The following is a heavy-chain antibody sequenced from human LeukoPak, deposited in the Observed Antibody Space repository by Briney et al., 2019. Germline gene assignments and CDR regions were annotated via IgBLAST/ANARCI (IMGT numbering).Heavy chain of an antibody. CDR2: INPSGGTT. CDR1: GYTFTGYY. D-gene: IGHD6-13*01. J-gene: IGHJ1*01. Sequence: ASVKVSYKAYGYTFTGYYMHWVRQAPGQGLEWMGVINPSGGTTSYAQKFQGRVTMTRDTSTSTVYMELSSLRSEDTAVYYCARGTGIAAAVTSLFQYWGQGTLVTVSS. V-gene: IGHV1-46*01. CDR3: ARGTGIAAAVTSLFQY.